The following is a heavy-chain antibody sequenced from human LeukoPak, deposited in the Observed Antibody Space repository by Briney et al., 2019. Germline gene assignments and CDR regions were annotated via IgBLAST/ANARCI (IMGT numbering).Heavy chain of an antibody. CDR2: IIPIFGTA. J-gene: IGHJ6*02. V-gene: IGHV1-69*13. CDR1: GGTFSSYA. Sequence: SVKVSCKASGGTFSSYAISWVRQAPGQGLEWMGGIIPIFGTANYAQKFQGRVTITADESTSTAYMELSSLRSDDTAVYYCARDLYSSSWDDYYYYGMDVWGQGTTVTVSS. CDR3: ARDLYSSSWDDYYYYGMDV. D-gene: IGHD6-13*01.